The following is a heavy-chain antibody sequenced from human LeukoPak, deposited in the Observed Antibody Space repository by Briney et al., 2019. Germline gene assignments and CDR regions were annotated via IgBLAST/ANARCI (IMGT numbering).Heavy chain of an antibody. CDR1: GGSISSTSYY. Sequence: SETLSLTCTVSGGSISSTSYYWVWIRQPPGKGLEWIGSIYYRGNTYYGPSLKSRVTISVDTSKNQFSLKLGSVTAADTAVYYCARQTTAYGSGWHFANWGQGTLVTVSS. D-gene: IGHD6-19*01. V-gene: IGHV4-39*01. CDR3: ARQTTAYGSGWHFAN. J-gene: IGHJ4*02. CDR2: IYYRGNT.